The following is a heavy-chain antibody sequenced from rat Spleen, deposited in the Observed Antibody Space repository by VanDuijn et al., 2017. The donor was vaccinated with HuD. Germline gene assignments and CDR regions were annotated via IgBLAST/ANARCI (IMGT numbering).Heavy chain of an antibody. CDR1: GFNFNDYW. V-gene: IGHV4-2*01. D-gene: IGHD1-12*02. CDR2: INKDGTTI. CDR3: VRVYYDGTYY. J-gene: IGHJ2*01. Sequence: EVQLVESGGGLVQPGNSLKLSCAASGFNFNDYWMGWVRQAPGKGLEWIGEINKDGTTINYSPSLKDKFTISRDNAQNTLFLQMSKLGSEDTAIYYCVRVYYDGTYYWGQGVMVTVSS.